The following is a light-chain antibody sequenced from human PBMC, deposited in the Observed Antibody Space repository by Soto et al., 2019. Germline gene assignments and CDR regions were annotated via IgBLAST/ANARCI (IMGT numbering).Light chain of an antibody. CDR2: DAS. Sequence: EIVLTQSPATLSLSPGERATLSCRASQSVSSYLAWYQQKPGQAPRLLIYDASSRATGIPARFSGSGSGTAFTLTISCLEPEDFAVYYCQQRSNWPPYTFGPGTKLALK. CDR1: QSVSSY. CDR3: QQRSNWPPYT. J-gene: IGKJ2*01. V-gene: IGKV3-11*01.